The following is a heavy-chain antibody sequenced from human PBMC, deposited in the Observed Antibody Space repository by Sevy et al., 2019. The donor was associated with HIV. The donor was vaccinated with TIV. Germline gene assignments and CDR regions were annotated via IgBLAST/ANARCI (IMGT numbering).Heavy chain of an antibody. Sequence: ASVKVSCKASGGTFSSYAISWVRQAPGQGLEWMGGIIPIFGTANYAQKFQGRVTITADESTSTAYMELGSLRSEDTAVYYCAREKITVSSSSRGDDYWGQGTLVTVSS. CDR3: AREKITVSSSSRGDDY. V-gene: IGHV1-69*13. D-gene: IGHD6-13*01. J-gene: IGHJ4*02. CDR1: GGTFSSYA. CDR2: IIPIFGTA.